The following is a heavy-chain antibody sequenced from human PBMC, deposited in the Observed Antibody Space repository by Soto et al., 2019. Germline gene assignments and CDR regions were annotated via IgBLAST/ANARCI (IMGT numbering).Heavy chain of an antibody. D-gene: IGHD3-22*01. Sequence: PSETLSLTCTVSGGSISSYYWSWIRQPPGKGLEWIGYIYYSGSTNYNPSLKSRVTISVDTSKNQFSLKLSSVTAADTAVYYYDSSAYYRDFDYWGQGTLVTVSS. J-gene: IGHJ4*02. CDR1: GGSISSYY. CDR3: DSSAYYRDFDY. V-gene: IGHV4-59*08. CDR2: IYYSGST.